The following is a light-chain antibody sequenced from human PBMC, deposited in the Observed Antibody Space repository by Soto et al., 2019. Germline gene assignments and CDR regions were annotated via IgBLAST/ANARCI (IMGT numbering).Light chain of an antibody. Sequence: DIVMTQSPATLSVSPGERATLSCRASQGISSDLAWYQHKPGQAPRLLIYGASTRATGIPAKFSGSGSGTEFTLTINSLQSEDFAVYYCQQYNSWPPKTFGPGTKVEFK. CDR1: QGISSD. CDR2: GAS. CDR3: QQYNSWPPKT. V-gene: IGKV3-15*01. J-gene: IGKJ1*01.